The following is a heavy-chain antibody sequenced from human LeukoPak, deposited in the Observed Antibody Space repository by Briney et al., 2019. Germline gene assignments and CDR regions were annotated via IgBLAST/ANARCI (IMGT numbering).Heavy chain of an antibody. V-gene: IGHV1-2*06. J-gene: IGHJ4*02. Sequence: ASVKVSCTASGYTFTSNYMHWVRQAPGQGLEWMGRINPNSGGTNYAQKFQGRVTMTRDTSISTAYMELSRLRSDDTAVYYCARDPPSSYYDILTGRNEGLDYWGQGTLVTVSS. D-gene: IGHD3-9*01. CDR3: ARDPPSSYYDILTGRNEGLDY. CDR1: GYTFTSNY. CDR2: INPNSGGT.